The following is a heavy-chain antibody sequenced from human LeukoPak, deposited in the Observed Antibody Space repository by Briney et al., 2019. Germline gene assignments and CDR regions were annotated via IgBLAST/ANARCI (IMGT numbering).Heavy chain of an antibody. CDR3: AAERGDSTWYNWLDP. CDR2: VYYTGST. D-gene: IGHD3-10*01. V-gene: IGHV4-59*01. Sequence: SETLSLTCTVSGDSIKSYYWTWIRQPPGKGLGWIGYVYYTGSTHYNPNLKSRLTMSIDTSKNQFSLQLRSVTAADTAVYYCAAERGDSTWYNWLDPWGQGTLVTVSP. CDR1: GDSIKSYY. J-gene: IGHJ5*02.